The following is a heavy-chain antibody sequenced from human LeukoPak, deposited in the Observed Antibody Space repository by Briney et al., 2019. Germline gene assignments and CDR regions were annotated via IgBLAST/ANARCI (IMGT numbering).Heavy chain of an antibody. CDR1: GFTFTNFW. Sequence: GGSLRLSCAASGFTFTNFWMNWLRQAPGKGLEWVANIKQDGGAKNYVDSVKGRFTLSRDNAKNSLYLQMNNLRVEDTAVYYCARERVTTASFDYWGQGVLVTVSS. D-gene: IGHD4-11*01. CDR2: IKQDGGAK. J-gene: IGHJ4*02. CDR3: ARERVTTASFDY. V-gene: IGHV3-7*01.